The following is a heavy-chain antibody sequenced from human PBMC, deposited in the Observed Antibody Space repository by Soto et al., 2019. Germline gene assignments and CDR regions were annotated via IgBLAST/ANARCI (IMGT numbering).Heavy chain of an antibody. CDR2: IIPILGIA. Sequence: ASVKVSCKASGYTFTSYDINWVRQAPGQGLGWMGRIIPILGIANYAQKFQGRVTITADKSTSTAYMELSSLRSEDTAVYYCAHDILTSDYWGQGTLVTVSS. CDR1: GYTFTSYD. CDR3: AHDILTSDY. J-gene: IGHJ4*02. D-gene: IGHD3-9*01. V-gene: IGHV1-69*04.